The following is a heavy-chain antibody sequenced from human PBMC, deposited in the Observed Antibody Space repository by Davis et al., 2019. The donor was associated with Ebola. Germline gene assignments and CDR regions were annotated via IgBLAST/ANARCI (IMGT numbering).Heavy chain of an antibody. D-gene: IGHD4-23*01. CDR2: IYYTGTT. CDR1: TYYISSGYY. J-gene: IGHJ4*02. Sequence: SETLSLTCTVSTYYISSGYYWGWIRQPPGKGLEWIGYIYYTGTTNFNPFLKSRVTLSVHTSENKFSLKLSSVTAADTAVYYCARQESQLHRYYFDSWGQGTLVTVSS. CDR3: ARQESQLHRYYFDS. V-gene: IGHV4-38-2*02.